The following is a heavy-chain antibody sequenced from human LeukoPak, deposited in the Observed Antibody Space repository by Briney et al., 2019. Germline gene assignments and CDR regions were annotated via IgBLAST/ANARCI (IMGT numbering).Heavy chain of an antibody. Sequence: GSLRLSCAASGFTFSSYAMSWVRQAPGKGLEWVSAISGSGGSTYYADSVKGRFTTSRDNSKNTLYLQMNSLRAEDTAVYYCAKGGFVVVPAATHGMDVWGQGTTVTVSS. D-gene: IGHD2-2*01. CDR3: AKGGFVVVPAATHGMDV. V-gene: IGHV3-23*01. J-gene: IGHJ6*02. CDR1: GFTFSSYA. CDR2: ISGSGGST.